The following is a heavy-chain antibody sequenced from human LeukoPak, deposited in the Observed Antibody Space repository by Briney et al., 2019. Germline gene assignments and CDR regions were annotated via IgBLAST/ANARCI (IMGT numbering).Heavy chain of an antibody. CDR2: ISSTSSYI. V-gene: IGHV3-21*01. Sequence: GGSLRLSCAASGFSFSSYSMNWVRQAPGKGLEWVSSISSTSSYIYYADSVKGRFTISRDNAKNSLYLQMNSLRAEDTAVYYCARLGGGYCSSSSCYGDWGQGTLVTVSS. J-gene: IGHJ4*02. D-gene: IGHD2-2*01. CDR3: ARLGGGYCSSSSCYGD. CDR1: GFSFSSYS.